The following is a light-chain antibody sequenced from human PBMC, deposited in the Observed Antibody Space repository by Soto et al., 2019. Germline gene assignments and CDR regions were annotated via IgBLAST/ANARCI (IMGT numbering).Light chain of an antibody. CDR2: GNS. Sequence: QSVLTQPPSVSGAPGQRVTISCTGSSSNIGADYDVHWYQQLPGTAPKLLIYGNSNRPSGVPDRFSGSKSVTSASLAITGLQAEDEADYYCQSYDSSLSAVVFGGGTTLTVL. V-gene: IGLV1-40*01. CDR1: SSNIGADYD. J-gene: IGLJ3*02. CDR3: QSYDSSLSAVV.